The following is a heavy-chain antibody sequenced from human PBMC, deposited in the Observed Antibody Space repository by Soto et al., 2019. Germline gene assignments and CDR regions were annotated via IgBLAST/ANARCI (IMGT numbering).Heavy chain of an antibody. CDR3: ARPGYHEPXAFDI. V-gene: IGHV5-10-1*01. J-gene: IGHJ3*02. CDR2: IDPSDSYT. Sequence: GEALKISCKGSGYSVTSYWISWVRQMPGKGVELMGMIDPSDSYTNYSQSFQGHVTISADKSISTAYLQWSSLKASDTAMYYCARPGYHEPXAFDIWGQGTMXTXS. CDR1: GYSVTSYW. D-gene: IGHD2-15*01.